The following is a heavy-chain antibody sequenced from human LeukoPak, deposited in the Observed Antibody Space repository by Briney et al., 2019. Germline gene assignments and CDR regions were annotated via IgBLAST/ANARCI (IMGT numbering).Heavy chain of an antibody. D-gene: IGHD3-3*01. CDR1: GFTVSSNY. J-gene: IGHJ6*02. V-gene: IGHV3-66*01. Sequence: GGSLRLSCAASGFTVSSNYMSWVRQAPGKGLEWVSVIYSGGSTYYADSVKGRFTISRDNAKNSLYLQMNSLRDEDTAVYYCASGIEPRKYYDFWSGYYSRDYYGMDVWGQGTTVTVSS. CDR2: IYSGGST. CDR3: ASGIEPRKYYDFWSGYYSRDYYGMDV.